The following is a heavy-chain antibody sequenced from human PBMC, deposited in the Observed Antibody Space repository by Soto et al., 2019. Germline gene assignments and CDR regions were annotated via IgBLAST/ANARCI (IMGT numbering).Heavy chain of an antibody. V-gene: IGHV4-39*07. J-gene: IGHJ5*02. CDR3: ARERYYDSSGGNWFDP. CDR2: VYYSGST. CDR1: GGSISSGSYY. Sequence: SETLSLTCTVSGGSISSGSYYWDWIRQPPGKGLEWIGNVYYSGSTNYNPSLESRVTISVDTSKNQFSLKLSSVTAADTAVYYCARERYYDSSGGNWFDPWGQGTLVTVSS. D-gene: IGHD3-22*01.